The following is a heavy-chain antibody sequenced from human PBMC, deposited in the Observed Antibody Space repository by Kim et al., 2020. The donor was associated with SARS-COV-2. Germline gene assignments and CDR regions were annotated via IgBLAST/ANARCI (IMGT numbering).Heavy chain of an antibody. CDR3: AKGWIQLWSPFDY. D-gene: IGHD5-18*01. CDR2: IWYDGSNK. J-gene: IGHJ4*02. V-gene: IGHV3-33*06. CDR1: GFTFSSYG. Sequence: GGSLRLSCAASGFTFSSYGMHWVRQAPGKGLEWVAVIWYDGSNKYYADSVKGRFTISRDNSKNTLYLQMNSLRAEDTAVYYCAKGWIQLWSPFDYWGQGTLVTVSP.